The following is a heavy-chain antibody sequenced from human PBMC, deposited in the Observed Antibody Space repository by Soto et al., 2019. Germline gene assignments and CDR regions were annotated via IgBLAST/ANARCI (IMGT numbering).Heavy chain of an antibody. V-gene: IGHV3-30-3*01. Sequence: PEGSLRLSCAASGFTFSSYAMHWVRQAPGKGLEWVAVISYDGSNKYYADSVKGRFTISRDNSKNTLYLQMNSLRAEDTAVYYCASPKGLRITMVRPYYYGMDVWGQGTTVTVSS. D-gene: IGHD3-10*01. J-gene: IGHJ6*02. CDR1: GFTFSSYA. CDR2: ISYDGSNK. CDR3: ASPKGLRITMVRPYYYGMDV.